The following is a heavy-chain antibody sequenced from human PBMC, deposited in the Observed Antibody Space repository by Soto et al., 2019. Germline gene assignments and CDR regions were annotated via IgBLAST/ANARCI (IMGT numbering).Heavy chain of an antibody. V-gene: IGHV4-59*01. Sequence: QVQLQESGPGLVKPSETLSLTCTVSGGSISSYYWSWIRQPPGKGLEWIGYIYYSGSTNYNPSHKSRVTISVDTSKNQFSLKLSSVTAADTAVYYCAREEADDYIWGTYRIWGQGTLVTVSS. CDR3: AREEADDYIWGTYRI. CDR2: IYYSGST. D-gene: IGHD3-16*02. CDR1: GGSISSYY. J-gene: IGHJ4*02.